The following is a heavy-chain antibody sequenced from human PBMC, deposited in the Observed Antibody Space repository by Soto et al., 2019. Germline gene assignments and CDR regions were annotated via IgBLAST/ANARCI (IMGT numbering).Heavy chain of an antibody. V-gene: IGHV3-66*01. CDR2: ISSNGNT. CDR3: ARDTLGGAYNFLH. J-gene: IGHJ4*02. CDR1: GFTVSSLY. D-gene: IGHD3-3*01. Sequence: EVQLVESGGDLVQPGGSLRLSCAASGFTVSSLYMTWVRQAPGKGLQWVAVISSNGNTYYADSVKGRFTISRDNFKNTVYLQMNNLRAEYTAMYYCARDTLGGAYNFLHGGQGTLVTVSS.